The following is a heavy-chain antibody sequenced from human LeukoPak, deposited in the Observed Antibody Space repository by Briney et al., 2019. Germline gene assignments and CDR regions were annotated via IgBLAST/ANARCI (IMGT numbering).Heavy chain of an antibody. D-gene: IGHD2-21*01. CDR2: IGTAGDT. Sequence: GGSLRLSCAASGFTFSSYDMHWVRQATGKVLEWVSAIGTAGDTYYPGSVKGRFTISRENAKNSLYLQMNSLRAGDTAVYYCARGVVVIAGGLSNAFDIWGQGTMVTVSS. CDR3: ARGVVVIAGGLSNAFDI. V-gene: IGHV3-13*01. CDR1: GFTFSSYD. J-gene: IGHJ3*02.